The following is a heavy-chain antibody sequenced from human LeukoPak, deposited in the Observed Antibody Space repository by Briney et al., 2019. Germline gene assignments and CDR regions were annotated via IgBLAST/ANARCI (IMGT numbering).Heavy chain of an antibody. J-gene: IGHJ4*02. CDR1: GFTFSSYE. CDR3: ARDLSVPYYDILTGYYSSVSGFDY. D-gene: IGHD3-9*01. CDR2: ISSSGSTI. Sequence: GGSLRLSCAASGFTFSSYEMNWVRQAPGKGLEWVSYISSSGSTIYYADSVKGRFTISRDNAKNSLYLQMNSLRAEDTAVYYCARDLSVPYYDILTGYYSSVSGFDYWGQGTLVTVSS. V-gene: IGHV3-48*03.